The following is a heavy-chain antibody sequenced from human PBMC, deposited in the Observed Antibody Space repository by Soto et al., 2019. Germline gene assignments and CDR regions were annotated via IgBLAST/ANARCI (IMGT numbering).Heavy chain of an antibody. D-gene: IGHD3-22*01. CDR2: LSGSGVST. J-gene: IGHJ4*02. V-gene: IGHV3-23*01. Sequence: GGSLRLSCAASGFTFSNDAMTWVRQAPGKGLEWVSALSGSGVSTYYADSVMGQFTISRDNSKSTVYLQMNSLRAEDTAVYYCAKIESRFYYDSTGYYPFDYWGQGTLVTVSS. CDR1: GFTFSNDA. CDR3: AKIESRFYYDSTGYYPFDY.